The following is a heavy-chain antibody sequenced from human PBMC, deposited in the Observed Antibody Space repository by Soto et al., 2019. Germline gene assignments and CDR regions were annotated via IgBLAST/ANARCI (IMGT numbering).Heavy chain of an antibody. J-gene: IGHJ4*02. CDR3: AKALSLTVADY. CDR1: GFTFSSYG. CDR2: ISYDGSNK. Sequence: GGSLRLSCAASGFTFSSYGIHWVRQAPGKGLEWVALISYDGSNKYYADSVKGRFTISRDNSKNTLYLQMNSLRAEDTAVYYCAKALSLTVADYWGQGTLVTVSS. D-gene: IGHD3-22*01. V-gene: IGHV3-30*18.